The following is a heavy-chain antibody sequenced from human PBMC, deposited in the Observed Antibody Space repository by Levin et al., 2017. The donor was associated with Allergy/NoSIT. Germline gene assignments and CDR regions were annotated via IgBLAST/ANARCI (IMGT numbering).Heavy chain of an antibody. CDR2: IYPGDSDT. CDR3: ARLDCSGGSCYYYYGMDV. D-gene: IGHD2-15*01. V-gene: IGHV5-51*01. Sequence: GESLKISCQGSGYSFTSYWIGWVRQMPGKGLEWMGIIYPGDSDTRYSPSFQGQVTISADKSISTAYLQWSSLKASDTAMYYCARLDCSGGSCYYYYGMDVWGQGTTVTVSS. CDR1: GYSFTSYW. J-gene: IGHJ6*02.